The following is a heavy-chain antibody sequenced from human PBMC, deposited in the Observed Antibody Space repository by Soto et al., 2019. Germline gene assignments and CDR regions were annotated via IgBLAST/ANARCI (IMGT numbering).Heavy chain of an antibody. CDR3: AISTVPHNGYYYYYGMDV. V-gene: IGHV1-46*02. J-gene: IGHJ6*02. Sequence: GASVKVACKACGDSFKSYDMHWVRQATGQGLEWMGIINPSGGSTSYAQKFQGRVTMTRDTSTSTVYMELSSLRSEDTAVYYCAISTVPHNGYYYYYGMDVWGQGTTVTVSS. CDR1: GDSFKSYD. D-gene: IGHD4-17*01. CDR2: INPSGGST.